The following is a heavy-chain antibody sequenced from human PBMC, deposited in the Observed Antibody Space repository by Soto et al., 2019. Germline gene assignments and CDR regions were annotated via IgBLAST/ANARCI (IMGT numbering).Heavy chain of an antibody. CDR2: IYHTGTT. Sequence: PSETLSLTCTGSGGSINSGDYACTWIRQPPGKGLEWIGYIYHTGTTYYNTSLKSRVTISVDRSKNQFSLKLSSVTAADTAVYYCARGINYYDSSGDSWFAPWGQGTLVTVS. J-gene: IGHJ5*02. V-gene: IGHV4-30-2*01. D-gene: IGHD3-22*01. CDR1: GGSINSGDYA. CDR3: ARGINYYDSSGDSWFAP.